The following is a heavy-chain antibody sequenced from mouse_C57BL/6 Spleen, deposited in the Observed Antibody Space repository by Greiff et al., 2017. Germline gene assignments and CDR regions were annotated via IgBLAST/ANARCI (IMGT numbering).Heavy chain of an antibody. J-gene: IGHJ4*01. CDR2: ISSGSSTI. D-gene: IGHD1-1*01. CDR1: GFTFSDYG. CDR3: ARPYSSSFYYAMDY. V-gene: IGHV5-17*01. Sequence: EVQVVESGGGLVKPGGSLKLSCAASGFTFSDYGMHWVRQAPEQGLEWVAYISSGSSTIYYADTVKGRFTISRDNAKNTLFLQMNSLRSEDTAMYYCARPYSSSFYYAMDYWGQGTSVTVSS.